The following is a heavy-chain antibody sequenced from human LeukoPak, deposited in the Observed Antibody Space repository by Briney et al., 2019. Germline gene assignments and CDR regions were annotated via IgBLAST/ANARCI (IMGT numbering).Heavy chain of an antibody. CDR2: IRSKANSYAT. D-gene: IGHD1-14*01. CDR1: GFTFSGSA. J-gene: IGHJ3*02. CDR3: AKENPDLGAFDI. V-gene: IGHV3-73*01. Sequence: GGSLKLSCAASGFTFSGSAMHWVRQASGKGLEWVGRIRSKANSYATAYAASVKGRFTISRDNSKNTLYLQMNSLRAEDTAVYYCAKENPDLGAFDIWGQGTMVTVSS.